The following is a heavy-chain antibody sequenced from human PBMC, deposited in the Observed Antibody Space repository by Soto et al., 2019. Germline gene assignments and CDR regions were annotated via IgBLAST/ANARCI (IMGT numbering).Heavy chain of an antibody. D-gene: IGHD3-10*01. CDR1: GFTFSDYY. J-gene: IGHJ4*02. CDR2: ISGSGSTI. CDR3: ACAPYYYASYY. V-gene: IGHV3-11*01. Sequence: QVHLVESGGGLVEPGGSLRLSCAASGFTFSDYYMTWIRQAPGKGLEWVSKISGSGSTIYYADSVKGRFTVSRDNAKNSLYLQMDSLRAEDTFVYYCACAPYYYASYYLGQGTLRTVSS.